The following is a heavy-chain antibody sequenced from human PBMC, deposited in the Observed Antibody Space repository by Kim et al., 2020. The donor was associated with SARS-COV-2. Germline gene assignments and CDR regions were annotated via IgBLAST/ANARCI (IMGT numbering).Heavy chain of an antibody. J-gene: IGHJ4*02. Sequence: IPSFQARVTISADKAITTAYLQWSSLRASDTAMYYCARRYYDSSGFEYFDYWGQGTLVTVSS. D-gene: IGHD3-22*01. CDR3: ARRYYDSSGFEYFDY. V-gene: IGHV5-51*01.